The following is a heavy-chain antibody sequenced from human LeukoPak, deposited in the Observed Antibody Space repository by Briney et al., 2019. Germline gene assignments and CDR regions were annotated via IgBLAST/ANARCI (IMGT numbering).Heavy chain of an antibody. CDR3: ATRQYTSGWYDY. CDR1: GFTFSNYG. Sequence: GGSLRLSCAASGFTFSNYGMTWVRQAPGKGLEWVSVISGSADSTRYADSVKGRFTASRDNSENTLYLQMNSLRAEDTAVYYCATRQYTSGWYDYWGQGTLVTVSS. J-gene: IGHJ4*02. D-gene: IGHD6-19*01. CDR2: ISGSADST. V-gene: IGHV3-23*01.